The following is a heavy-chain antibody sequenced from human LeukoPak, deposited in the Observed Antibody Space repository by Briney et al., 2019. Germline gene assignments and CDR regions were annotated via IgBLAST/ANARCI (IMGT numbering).Heavy chain of an antibody. V-gene: IGHV4-4*02. J-gene: IGHJ4*02. CDR1: GASLSSTNW. D-gene: IGHD4-17*01. CDR3: ARENTVTTTFEY. CDR2: IYHSGST. Sequence: PSETLSLTCAVSGASLSSTNWWNWVRQPPGKGLEWLGEIYHSGSTNYNPPLKSRVTMSVDKSKNQFSLKLSSVTAADTAVYFCARENTVTTTFEYWGQGILVTVSS.